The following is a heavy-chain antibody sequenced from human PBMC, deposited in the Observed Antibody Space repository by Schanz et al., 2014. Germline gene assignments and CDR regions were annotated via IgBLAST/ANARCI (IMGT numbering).Heavy chain of an antibody. V-gene: IGHV3-23*04. CDR3: AKQHIVRGVIYLNWFDS. D-gene: IGHD3-10*01. CDR1: GFTFGDYA. Sequence: VQVVQSGGGVVQPGGSLRLSCAASGFTFGDYAMTWVRQAPGKGLEWVSAINTGVNTYYADSVRGRFTMSRDNSKNTVHLQMNSLRAEDTAVYYCAKQHIVRGVIYLNWFDSWGQGTPITVSS. J-gene: IGHJ5*01. CDR2: INTGVNT.